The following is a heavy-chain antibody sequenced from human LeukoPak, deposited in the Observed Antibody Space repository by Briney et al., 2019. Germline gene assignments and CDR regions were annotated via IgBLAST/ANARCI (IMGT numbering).Heavy chain of an antibody. CDR2: IYYSGST. CDR1: GGSISSYY. V-gene: IGHV4-59*01. Sequence: SETLSLTCTVSGGSISSYYWSWIRQPPGKGLEWIGYIYYSGSTNYNPSLKSRVTISVDTSKNQFSLKLSSVTAADTAVYYCARRRHCSGGSCPSHFDYWGQGTLVTVSS. CDR3: ARRRHCSGGSCPSHFDY. J-gene: IGHJ4*02. D-gene: IGHD2-15*01.